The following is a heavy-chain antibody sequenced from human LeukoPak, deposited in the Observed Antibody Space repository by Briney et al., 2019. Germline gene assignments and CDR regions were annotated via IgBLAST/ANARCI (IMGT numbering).Heavy chain of an antibody. D-gene: IGHD3-9*01. CDR2: MNANSGNT. CDR3: ARGRYLAAAGYFQH. J-gene: IGHJ1*01. Sequence: GASVTVSFKPSVYTFTNYDINWVRQAPGQGREGVGWMNANSGNTGYAQKFQGRVTMTRNTSISTAYMELSSLRSEDTAVYYCARGRYLAAAGYFQHWGQGTLVTVSS. CDR1: VYTFTNYD. V-gene: IGHV1-8*01.